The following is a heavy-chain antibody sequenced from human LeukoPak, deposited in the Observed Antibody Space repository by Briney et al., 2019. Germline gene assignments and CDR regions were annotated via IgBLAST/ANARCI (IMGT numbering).Heavy chain of an antibody. CDR2: ISGSGGST. Sequence: AGGTLRLSCAASGFTFSSYGMSWVRQAPGKGLEWVSAISGSGGSTYYADSVKGRFTISRDNSKNTLYLQMNSLRAEDTAVYYCAKDRRDNWNDRTFDYWGQGTLVTVSS. CDR3: AKDRRDNWNDRTFDY. D-gene: IGHD1-20*01. J-gene: IGHJ4*02. V-gene: IGHV3-23*01. CDR1: GFTFSSYG.